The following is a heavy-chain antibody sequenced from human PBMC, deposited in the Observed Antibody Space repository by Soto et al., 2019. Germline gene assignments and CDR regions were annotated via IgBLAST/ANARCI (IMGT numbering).Heavy chain of an antibody. Sequence: QITLKESGPTLVKPTQTLTLTCTFSGFSLTTRGVGVGWIRQPPGKALECLALIYWDDDKSYSPSLQSRLSITKDTSKHQVVLTMTNVDPVDTATYYCAHIPNYYQYDWFDPWGQGTLVSVSS. CDR2: IYWDDDK. D-gene: IGHD3-16*01. J-gene: IGHJ5*02. V-gene: IGHV2-5*02. CDR1: GFSLTTRGVG. CDR3: AHIPNYYQYDWFDP.